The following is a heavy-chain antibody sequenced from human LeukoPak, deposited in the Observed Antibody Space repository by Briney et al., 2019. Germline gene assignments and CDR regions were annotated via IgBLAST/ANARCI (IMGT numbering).Heavy chain of an antibody. CDR1: GYTLTELS. CDR2: FDPEDGET. V-gene: IGHV1-24*01. D-gene: IGHD3-10*01. J-gene: IGHJ4*02. Sequence: ASVKVSCKVSGYTLTELSMHWVRQAPGKGLEWMGGFDPEDGETIYAQKFQGRVTMTEDTSTDTAYMELSSLRSEDTAVYYCATVSHDYYGSGSYSFFDYWGQGTLVTVSS. CDR3: ATVSHDYYGSGSYSFFDY.